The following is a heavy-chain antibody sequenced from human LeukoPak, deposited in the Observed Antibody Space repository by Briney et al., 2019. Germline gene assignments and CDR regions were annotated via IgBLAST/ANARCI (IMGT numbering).Heavy chain of an antibody. V-gene: IGHV3-33*01. CDR2: IWYDGAHK. Sequence: PGGSLRLSCAASGFTFSSFGMHWVRQAPGKGLEWVAVIWYDGAHKYYADSVKGRFSISRDNSKNTLYLQMSSLRAEDTAVYYCARDRDYDSANFDYWGQGTLVTVSS. CDR3: ARDRDYDSANFDY. J-gene: IGHJ4*02. CDR1: GFTFSSFG. D-gene: IGHD3-22*01.